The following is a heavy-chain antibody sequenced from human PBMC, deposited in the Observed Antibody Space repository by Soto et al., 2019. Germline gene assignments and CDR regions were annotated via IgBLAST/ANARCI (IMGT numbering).Heavy chain of an antibody. CDR3: ARGTTTGYSSGWYHTADWFDP. V-gene: IGHV4-39*01. CDR2: IYYSGST. J-gene: IGHJ5*02. CDR1: GGSISSSSYY. Sequence: QLQLQESGPGLVKPSETLSLTCTVSGGSISSSSYYWGWIRQPPGKGLEWIGSIYYSGSTYYNPSLKSRVTISVDTSKNQFSLKLSSVTAADTAVYYCARGTTTGYSSGWYHTADWFDPWGQGTLVTVSS. D-gene: IGHD6-19*01.